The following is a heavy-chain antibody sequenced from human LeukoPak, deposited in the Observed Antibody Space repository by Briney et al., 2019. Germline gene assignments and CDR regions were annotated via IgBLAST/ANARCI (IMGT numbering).Heavy chain of an antibody. V-gene: IGHV3-21*01. J-gene: IGHJ4*02. CDR3: ARVGVYYDILTGYSRG. CDR2: ISGSGGST. Sequence: GGSLRLSCAASEFTFSSYSMSWVRQAPGKGLEWVSSISGSGGSTQCADSVQGRFAISRDNAKNSLYLQMNSLRAEDTAVYYCARVGVYYDILTGYSRGWGQGTLVTVSS. CDR1: EFTFSSYS. D-gene: IGHD3-9*01.